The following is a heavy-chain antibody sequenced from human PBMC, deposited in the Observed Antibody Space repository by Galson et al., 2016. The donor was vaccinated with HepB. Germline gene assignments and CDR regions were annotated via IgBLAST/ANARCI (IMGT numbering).Heavy chain of an antibody. CDR3: TDGGGIAAAARGLNR. J-gene: IGHJ5*02. D-gene: IGHD6-13*01. CDR2: ISSNAYGGTT. V-gene: IGHV3-49*03. Sequence: SLRLSCAASGFTFSDHAMSWFRQAPGKGLEWVGFISSNAYGGTTEFAASVKDRFTISRDDSKSIAYLQMNCLKIEDTAVYYCTDGGGIAAAARGLNRWGQGTLVTVSS. CDR1: GFTFSDHA.